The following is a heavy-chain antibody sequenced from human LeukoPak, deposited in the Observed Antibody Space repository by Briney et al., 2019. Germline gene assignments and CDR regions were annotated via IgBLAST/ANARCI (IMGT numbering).Heavy chain of an antibody. D-gene: IGHD4-11*01. Sequence: GGSLRLSCAASGFTFDDYAMHWVRQAPGKGLEWVSGISWNSGTIYYADSVKGRFTISRDDAKNSLYLQMNSLRAEDTAVYYCARAHNDYSNYVYYYYMDVWGKGTTVTVSS. V-gene: IGHV3-9*01. J-gene: IGHJ6*03. CDR1: GFTFDDYA. CDR2: ISWNSGTI. CDR3: ARAHNDYSNYVYYYYMDV.